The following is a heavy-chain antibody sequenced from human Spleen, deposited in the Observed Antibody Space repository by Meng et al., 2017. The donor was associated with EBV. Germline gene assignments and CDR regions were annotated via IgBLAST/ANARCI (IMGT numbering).Heavy chain of an antibody. CDR3: AHRAGYSYGFSYFDS. J-gene: IGHJ4*02. V-gene: IGHV2-5*02. Sequence: QITLKEPGPPLVKPTQTLTLTCTFSGFSLSTHGLSVGWVRQPPGKALEWLALIYWDGNKHYRPSLRTRLTITKDTSKNQVVLSMTNVDPVDTATYFCAHRAGYSYGFSYFDSWGQGTLVTVSS. CDR2: IYWDGNK. CDR1: GFSLSTHGLS. D-gene: IGHD5-18*01.